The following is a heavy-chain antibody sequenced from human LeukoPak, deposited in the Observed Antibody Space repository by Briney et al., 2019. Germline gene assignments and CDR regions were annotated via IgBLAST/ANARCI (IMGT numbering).Heavy chain of an antibody. V-gene: IGHV4-39*01. CDR1: GGSISSSSYY. D-gene: IGHD2-15*01. CDR3: ASLGYCSGGSCYSP. J-gene: IGHJ5*02. CDR2: IYYSGST. Sequence: QPSETLSLTCTVSGGSISSSSYYWGWIRQPPGKGLEWIGSIYYSGSTYYNPSLKSRVTISVDTSKNQFSLKLSSVTAADTAVYYCASLGYCSGGSCYSPWGQGTLVTVSS.